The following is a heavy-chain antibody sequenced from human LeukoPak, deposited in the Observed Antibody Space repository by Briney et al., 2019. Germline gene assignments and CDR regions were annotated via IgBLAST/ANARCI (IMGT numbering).Heavy chain of an antibody. Sequence: SETLFLTCTVSGGSISSGSYYWSWIRQPAGKGLGWIGRIYTSGSTNYNPSLKSRVTISVDTSKNQFSLKLSSVTAADTAVYYCAREGYDFWSGALVYWGQGTLVTVSS. CDR2: IYTSGST. J-gene: IGHJ4*02. CDR1: GGSISSGSYY. D-gene: IGHD3-3*01. V-gene: IGHV4-61*02. CDR3: AREGYDFWSGALVY.